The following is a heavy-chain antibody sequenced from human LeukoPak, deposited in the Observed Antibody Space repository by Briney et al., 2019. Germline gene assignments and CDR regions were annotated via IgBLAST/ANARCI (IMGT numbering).Heavy chain of an antibody. D-gene: IGHD6-13*01. J-gene: IGHJ6*03. CDR1: GGTFSSYD. V-gene: IGHV1-8*03. CDR2: MNPNSGNT. Sequence: ASVKVSCKASGGTFSSYDINWVRQATGQGLEWMGWMNPNSGNTGYAQKFQGRVTITRNTSISTVYMELSSLRSEDTAVYYCARGYSSSRDLFYYYYYYMDVWGKGTTVTVSS. CDR3: ARGYSSSRDLFYYYYYYMDV.